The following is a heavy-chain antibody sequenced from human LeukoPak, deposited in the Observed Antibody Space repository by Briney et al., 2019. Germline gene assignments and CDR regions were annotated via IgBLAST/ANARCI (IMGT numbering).Heavy chain of an antibody. Sequence: GGSLRLSCAASGFTFSAYWMHWVRHAPGKGLVWVSRINSDGISTSYADSVKGRFTISRDNAKNTLYLQMSSLRAEDTAVYYCARTLYSSSWFDPWGQGTLVTVSS. CDR3: ARTLYSSSWFDP. D-gene: IGHD6-13*01. CDR2: INSDGIST. J-gene: IGHJ5*02. CDR1: GFTFSAYW. V-gene: IGHV3-74*01.